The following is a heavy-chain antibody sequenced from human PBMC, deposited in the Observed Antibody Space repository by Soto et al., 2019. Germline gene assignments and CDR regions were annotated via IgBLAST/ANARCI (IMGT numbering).Heavy chain of an antibody. CDR1: GYTFTSYG. D-gene: IGHD3-22*01. CDR2: ISAYNGNT. Sequence: QVQLVQSGAEVKKPGASVKVSCKASGYTFTSYGISWVRQAPGQGLEWMGWISAYNGNTNYAQKLQGRVTMTTDTSTSTAYMELRSLRSDDTDVYYCASSYSSGYYPGAFDIWGQGTMVTVSS. CDR3: ASSYSSGYYPGAFDI. J-gene: IGHJ3*02. V-gene: IGHV1-18*01.